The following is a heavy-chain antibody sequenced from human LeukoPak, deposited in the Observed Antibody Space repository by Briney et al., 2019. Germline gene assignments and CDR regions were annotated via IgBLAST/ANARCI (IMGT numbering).Heavy chain of an antibody. V-gene: IGHV4-39*01. Sequence: KSSETLSLTCTISGGSISSISYYWGWIRQPPGKGLEWIGSIYYTGSTYYNPSLKSRVTVSVDTSKNQFSLKLTSVTAADTAVYYCARHYLFGDCSSTSCHNWFDPWGQGTLVTVSS. D-gene: IGHD2-2*01. J-gene: IGHJ5*02. CDR1: GGSISSISYY. CDR2: IYYTGST. CDR3: ARHYLFGDCSSTSCHNWFDP.